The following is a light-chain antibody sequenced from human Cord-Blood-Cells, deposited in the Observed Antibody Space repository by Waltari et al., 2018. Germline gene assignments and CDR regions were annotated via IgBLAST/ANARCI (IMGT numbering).Light chain of an antibody. V-gene: IGLV2-23*01. Sequence: QSALTQPASLSGSPVQSITISCTGTTSDVGSSNIFSWYQQHPGQAPKIMIYEGSKRPSGVSNRFSGSKSGNTASLTISGLQAEDEADYYCCSYAGSSTLVFGGGTKLTVL. CDR2: EGS. J-gene: IGLJ3*02. CDR1: TSDVGSSNI. CDR3: CSYAGSSTLV.